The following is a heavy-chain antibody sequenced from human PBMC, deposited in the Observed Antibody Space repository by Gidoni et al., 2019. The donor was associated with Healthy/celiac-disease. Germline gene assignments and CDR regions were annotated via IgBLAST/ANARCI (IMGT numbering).Heavy chain of an antibody. CDR2: IKQDGSEK. CDR1: GFTFSSYW. V-gene: IGHV3-7*01. Sequence: DVQLLDSGGGLVQPGGSLRLSCAASGFTFSSYWMSWVRQAPGKGLEWVANIKQDGSEKYYVDSVKGRFTIARDNAKNALYLQMNSLRAEDTAVYYCARGVAVAGIHYFDYWGQGTLVTVSS. CDR3: ARGVAVAGIHYFDY. D-gene: IGHD6-19*01. J-gene: IGHJ4*02.